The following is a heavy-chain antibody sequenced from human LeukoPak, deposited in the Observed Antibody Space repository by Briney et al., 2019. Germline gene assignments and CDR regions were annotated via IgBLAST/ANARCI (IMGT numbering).Heavy chain of an antibody. CDR1: GGSISSYY. D-gene: IGHD3-16*01. CDR3: ARLPHTYYGFYGMDV. Sequence: PSETLSLTCTVSGGSISSYYWSWIRQPPGKGLEWIGYIYYSGSTNYNPSLKSRVTISVDTSKNQFSLKLSSVTAADTAMYYCARLPHTYYGFYGMDVWGQGTTVTVSS. CDR2: IYYSGST. V-gene: IGHV4-59*01. J-gene: IGHJ6*02.